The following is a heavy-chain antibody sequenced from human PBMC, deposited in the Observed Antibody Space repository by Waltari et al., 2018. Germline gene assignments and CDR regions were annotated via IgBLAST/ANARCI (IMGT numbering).Heavy chain of an antibody. J-gene: IGHJ3*02. CDR2: FDPEDGET. V-gene: IGHV1-24*01. CDR3: ATKTMIVVVRDAFDI. CDR1: GYTLTELS. Sequence: QVQLVQSGAEVKKPGASVKVSCKVSGYTLTELSMHWLRPAPGKGLEWMGGFDPEDGETIYAQKYQGRVTMTEDTSTDTAYMELSSLRSEDPAVYYCATKTMIVVVRDAFDIWGQGTMVTVSS. D-gene: IGHD3-22*01.